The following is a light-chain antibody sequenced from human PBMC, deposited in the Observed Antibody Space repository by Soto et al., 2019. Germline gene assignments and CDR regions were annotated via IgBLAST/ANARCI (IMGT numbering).Light chain of an antibody. CDR3: SSYTSGGYV. J-gene: IGLJ1*01. CDR2: DVS. CDR1: SSDVGGYNY. Sequence: QSALTQPASVSGSPGQSITISCTGTSSDVGGYNYVSWYRQHPGKAPKLMIYDVSNRPSGVSNRFSGSKSGNTASLTISGLQADDAADYYCSSYTSGGYVFGTGTKVTVL. V-gene: IGLV2-14*01.